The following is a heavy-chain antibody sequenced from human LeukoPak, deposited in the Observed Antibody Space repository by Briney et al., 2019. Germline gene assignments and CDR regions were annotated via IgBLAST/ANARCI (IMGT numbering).Heavy chain of an antibody. Sequence: SEALSLTCTVSGGSISSYYWSWIRQPAGKGLEWIGRIYTSGSTNYNPSLKSRVTMSVDTSKNQFSLKLSSVTAADTAVYYCARDYSSGYFNWFDPWGQGTLVTVSS. CDR2: IYTSGST. CDR3: ARDYSSGYFNWFDP. V-gene: IGHV4-4*07. D-gene: IGHD3-22*01. J-gene: IGHJ5*02. CDR1: GGSISSYY.